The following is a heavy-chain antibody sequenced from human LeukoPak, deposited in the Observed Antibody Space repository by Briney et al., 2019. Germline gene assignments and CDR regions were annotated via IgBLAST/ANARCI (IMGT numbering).Heavy chain of an antibody. Sequence: QPGGSLRLSCAASGFTFSTYAMSWVRQAPGKGLEWVSSVSGSGGNTHYADSVKGRFTISRGNSKNTLSLQMNSLRAEDTAVYYCAKSGLSRFDYWGQGTLVTVSS. CDR3: AKSGLSRFDY. D-gene: IGHD4/OR15-4a*01. J-gene: IGHJ4*02. CDR2: VSGSGGNT. V-gene: IGHV3-23*01. CDR1: GFTFSTYA.